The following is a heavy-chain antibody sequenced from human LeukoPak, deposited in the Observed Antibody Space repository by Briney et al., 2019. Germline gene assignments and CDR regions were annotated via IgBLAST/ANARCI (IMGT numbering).Heavy chain of an antibody. CDR2: ISSSSSYI. Sequence: GGSLRLSCAASGFTFSSYSMNWVRQAPGKGLEWVSSISSSSSYIYYADSVKGRFTISRDNAKNSLYLQMNSLRAEDTAVYYCARAPPGGSSSWSTRGPFDYWGQGTLVTVSS. D-gene: IGHD6-13*01. V-gene: IGHV3-21*01. J-gene: IGHJ4*02. CDR3: ARAPPGGSSSWSTRGPFDY. CDR1: GFTFSSYS.